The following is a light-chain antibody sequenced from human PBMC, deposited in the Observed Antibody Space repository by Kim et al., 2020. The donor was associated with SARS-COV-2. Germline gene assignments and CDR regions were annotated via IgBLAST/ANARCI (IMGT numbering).Light chain of an antibody. CDR2: DAS. Sequence: SESVGDRVTITCQASQDISDYLNWYQQKPGKAPKLLIYDASNLETGVPSRFSGSGSGTDFAFTISSLQPEDIATYYCQQFDSLPHTFGLGTKLEI. CDR1: QDISDY. V-gene: IGKV1-33*01. J-gene: IGKJ2*01. CDR3: QQFDSLPHT.